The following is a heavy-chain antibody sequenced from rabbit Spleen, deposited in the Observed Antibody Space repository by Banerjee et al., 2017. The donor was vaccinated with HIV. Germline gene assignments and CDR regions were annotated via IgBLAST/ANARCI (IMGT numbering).Heavy chain of an antibody. J-gene: IGHJ4*01. D-gene: IGHD4-1*01. CDR1: GFSFSSRYY. Sequence: QSLEESGGGLVQPEGSLTLTCTASGFSFSSRYYMCWVRQAPGKGLEWIGCIGFGSTGNTYYASWAKGRFTISKTSSTTVTLQMTSLTAADTATYFCARVSETSGWGEDLWGPGTLVTVS. CDR2: IGFGSTGNT. CDR3: ARVSETSGWGEDL. V-gene: IGHV1S40*01.